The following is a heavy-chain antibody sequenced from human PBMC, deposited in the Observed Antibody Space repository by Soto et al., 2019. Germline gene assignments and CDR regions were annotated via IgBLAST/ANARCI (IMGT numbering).Heavy chain of an antibody. J-gene: IGHJ6*02. Sequence: GASVKVSCKASGYTFSEYFIQWLRQAPGQGLEWVAWINPKTAATNYAKKFQDRVTVTSDTSFSTAYLELTRLRPDDTALYYCARIKWGLDYYSGMDVWGQGTAVTVSS. CDR2: INPKTAAT. CDR1: GYTFSEYF. V-gene: IGHV1-2*02. D-gene: IGHD1-26*01. CDR3: ARIKWGLDYYSGMDV.